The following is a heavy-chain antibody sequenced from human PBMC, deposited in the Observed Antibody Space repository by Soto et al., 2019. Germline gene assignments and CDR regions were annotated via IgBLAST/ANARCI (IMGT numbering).Heavy chain of an antibody. CDR1: GGSINTGGYY. D-gene: IGHD3-9*01. J-gene: IGHJ5*02. CDR2: VFYTGTA. Sequence: QVQLQESGPRLVKPSQTLSLTCTVSGGSINTGGYYWGWIRQLPGEGLEWIGHVFYTGTAFYNPSLKSRSAISIDMSANQFFLQMSSVTAADTAIYYCARRLDDTVDTFFNGFDPWGQGILVTVSS. CDR3: ARRLDDTVDTFFNGFDP. V-gene: IGHV4-31*03.